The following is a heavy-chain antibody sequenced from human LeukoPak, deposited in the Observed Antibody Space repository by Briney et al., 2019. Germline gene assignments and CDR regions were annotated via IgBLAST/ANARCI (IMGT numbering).Heavy chain of an antibody. CDR3: ASTNCSSARCYGANWFDP. V-gene: IGHV4-30-4*01. CDR1: GGSISSGDYY. Sequence: SQTLSLTCTVSGGSISSGDYYWSWIRQPPGTGLEWLGYINYSGSTFHYNPSLKSRVTISVDTSKNQFSLRLNSVTVADSAVYYCASTNCSSARCYGANWFDPWGRGTLVTVSS. D-gene: IGHD2-2*01. J-gene: IGHJ5*02. CDR2: INYSGST.